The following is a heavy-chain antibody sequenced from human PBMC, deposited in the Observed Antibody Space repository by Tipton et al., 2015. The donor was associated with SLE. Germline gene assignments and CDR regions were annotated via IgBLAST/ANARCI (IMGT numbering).Heavy chain of an antibody. Sequence: TLSLTCTVSGGSISSHYWSWIRQPPGKGLEWIGYIYYSGSTYYNPSLKSRVTISVDTSKNQFSLKLTSVTAADTAVYYCARGKYFDYWGQGTLVTVSS. J-gene: IGHJ4*02. CDR3: ARGKYFDY. V-gene: IGHV4-59*11. CDR1: GGSISSHY. CDR2: IYYSGST.